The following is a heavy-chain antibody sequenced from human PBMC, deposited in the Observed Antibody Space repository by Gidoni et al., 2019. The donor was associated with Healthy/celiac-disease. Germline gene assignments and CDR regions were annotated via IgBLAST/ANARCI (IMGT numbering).Heavy chain of an antibody. CDR3: ARHRGVVQGVIPPRRDGMDV. Sequence: EVQLVQSGAEVKKPGESLKISCKGSGYSFTSYWIGWVRQMPGKGLEWMGIIYPGDSDTRYSPSFQGQVTISADKSISTAYLQWSSLKASDTAMYYCARHRGVVQGVIPPRRDGMDVWGQGTTVTVSS. D-gene: IGHD3-10*01. V-gene: IGHV5-51*01. CDR2: IYPGDSDT. CDR1: GYSFTSYW. J-gene: IGHJ6*02.